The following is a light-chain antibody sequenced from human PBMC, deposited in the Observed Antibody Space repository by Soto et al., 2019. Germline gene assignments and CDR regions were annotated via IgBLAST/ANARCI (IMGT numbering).Light chain of an antibody. CDR1: SSNIGAGYD. CDR3: QSYDSSLSAWV. Sequence: QSVLTQPPSVSGAPGQRVTISCTGSSSNIGAGYDVHWYQQLPGTAPKLLIYGDNNRPSGVPDRFSGSKSGTSASLAITGLQAEHEADYYCQSYDSSLSAWVFGGGTKVTVL. V-gene: IGLV1-40*01. J-gene: IGLJ3*02. CDR2: GDN.